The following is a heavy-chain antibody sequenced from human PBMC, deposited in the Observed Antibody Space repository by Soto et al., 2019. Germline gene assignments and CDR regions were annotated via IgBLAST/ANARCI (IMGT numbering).Heavy chain of an antibody. V-gene: IGHV3-74*01. CDR3: ARESLRSSGYYYFDY. D-gene: IGHD6-19*01. CDR1: GFTFSSYW. J-gene: IGHJ4*02. CDR2: INSDGSST. Sequence: GGSLRLSCAASGFTFSSYWMHWVRQAPGKGLVWVSRINSDGSSTSYADSVKGRFTISRDNAKNTLLLQMNSLRAEDTAVYYCARESLRSSGYYYFDYWGQGTLVTVS.